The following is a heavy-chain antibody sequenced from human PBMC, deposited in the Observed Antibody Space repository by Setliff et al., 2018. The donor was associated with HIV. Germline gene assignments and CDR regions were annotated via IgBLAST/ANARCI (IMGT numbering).Heavy chain of an antibody. CDR1: GFTFSNAW. CDR2: IRSKPDGGTT. D-gene: IGHD3-22*01. J-gene: IGHJ4*02. V-gene: IGHV3-15*01. CDR3: RGWKCDYYDSSGINGY. Sequence: PGGSLRLSCAASGFTFSNAWMSWVRQAPEKGLEWVGRIRSKPDGGTTDYAAPVKGRFTIPRDDSKNTSYLQMNSLKNDDTAMYYCRGWKCDYYDSSGINGYWGQGTLVTGS.